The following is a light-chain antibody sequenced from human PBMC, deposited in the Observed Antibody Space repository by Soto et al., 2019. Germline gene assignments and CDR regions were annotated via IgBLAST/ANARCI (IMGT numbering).Light chain of an antibody. CDR1: QRVVKY. CDR2: VTS. CDR3: QQSYTGPT. J-gene: IGKJ4*01. Sequence: DIQMTQPPSSLSASVGARATITSRASQRVVKYVNWYQQKPGKAPKLLIYVTSSLQSGVQPRFSGSGSGTDFTLTISGLQPEDFATYYCQQSYTGPTFGGGTKVEIK. V-gene: IGKV1-39*01.